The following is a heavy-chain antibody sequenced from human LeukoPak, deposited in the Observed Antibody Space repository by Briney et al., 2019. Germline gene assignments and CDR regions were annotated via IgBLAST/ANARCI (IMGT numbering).Heavy chain of an antibody. Sequence: ASVKVSCKASGYTFTDYYMHWVRQAPGQGFEWMGWINPNSGGTNYAQKFQGRVTMTRDTSISTAYMELSRLTSDDTAVYYCETRDIVTAERVDWGQGTLVTVSS. CDR2: INPNSGGT. CDR3: ETRDIVTAERVD. J-gene: IGHJ4*02. D-gene: IGHD5-12*01. CDR1: GYTFTDYY. V-gene: IGHV1-2*02.